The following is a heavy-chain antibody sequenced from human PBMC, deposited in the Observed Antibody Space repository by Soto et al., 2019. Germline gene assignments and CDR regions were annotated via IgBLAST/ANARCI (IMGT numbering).Heavy chain of an antibody. CDR1: GFTFSDYY. Sequence: LSCAASGFTFSDYYMSWIRQAPGKGLEWVSYISGSGSTIYYADAVKGRFTISRDNAKKSLYLQMNSLRAEATAVYFCAREYQYLDYLVRWALVTVSS. V-gene: IGHV3-11*01. D-gene: IGHD2-2*01. CDR2: ISGSGSTI. J-gene: IGHJ4*02. CDR3: AREYQYLDY.